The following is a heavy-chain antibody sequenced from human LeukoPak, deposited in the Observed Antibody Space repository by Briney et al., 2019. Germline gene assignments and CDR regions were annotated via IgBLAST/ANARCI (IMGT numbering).Heavy chain of an antibody. D-gene: IGHD6-13*01. CDR1: GGTFSSYA. CDR3: ARDDGYSSSWDRVPGWFDP. Sequence: GASVKVSCKASGGTFSSYAISWVRQAPGHGLEWMGRIIPILGIANYAQKFQGRVTITADKSTSTAYMELSSLRSEETAVYYCARDDGYSSSWDRVPGWFDPWGQGTLVTVSS. J-gene: IGHJ5*02. V-gene: IGHV1-69*04. CDR2: IIPILGIA.